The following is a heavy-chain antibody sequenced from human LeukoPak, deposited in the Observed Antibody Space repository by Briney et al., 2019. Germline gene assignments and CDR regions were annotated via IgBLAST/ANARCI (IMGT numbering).Heavy chain of an antibody. CDR3: ARWGGDYSAFDI. Sequence: PGRSLRLSCAASGFTFSGYGMHWVRQAPGKGLEWVAVIWYDGSKKYHADPVKGRFTISRDNSKNTLYLQMNGLRAEDTAVYYCARWGGDYSAFDIWGQGTMVTVSS. J-gene: IGHJ3*02. V-gene: IGHV3-33*01. D-gene: IGHD4-17*01. CDR1: GFTFSGYG. CDR2: IWYDGSKK.